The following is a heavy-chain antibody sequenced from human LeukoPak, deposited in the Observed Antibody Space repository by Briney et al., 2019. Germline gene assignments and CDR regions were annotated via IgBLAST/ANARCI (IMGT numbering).Heavy chain of an antibody. J-gene: IGHJ6*02. V-gene: IGHV4-59*01. CDR1: GGSISSYF. CDR2: IYYSGST. CDR3: ARVRCSGGSCYSPVYYYYGMDV. D-gene: IGHD2-15*01. Sequence: SETLSLTCSVSGGSISSYFWSWIRQPPGKGLEWIGYIYYSGSTKYNPSLKSRVTISVDTSKNQFSLKLSSVTAADTAVYYCARVRCSGGSCYSPVYYYYGMDVWGQGTTVTVSS.